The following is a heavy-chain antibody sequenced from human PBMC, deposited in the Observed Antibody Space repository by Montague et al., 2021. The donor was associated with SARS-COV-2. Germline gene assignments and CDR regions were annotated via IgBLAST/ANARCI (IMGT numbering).Heavy chain of an antibody. CDR2: ISYDGSNQ. J-gene: IGHJ4*02. CDR3: ARDNYDYVWGSYRYIY. D-gene: IGHD3-16*02. Sequence: SLRLSCAASGFTVSSYALHWVRQAPGKGLEWVAVISYDGSNQYYPYSXXVLFPISRDNSKNTLYLQMNSLRAEDTAVSYCARDNYDYVWGSYRYIYWGQGALVTVSS. CDR1: GFTVSSYA. V-gene: IGHV3-30*04.